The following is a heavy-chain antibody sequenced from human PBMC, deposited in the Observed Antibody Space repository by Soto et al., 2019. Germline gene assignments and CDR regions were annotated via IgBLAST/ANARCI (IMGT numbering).Heavy chain of an antibody. CDR2: ISSNGGST. D-gene: IGHD6-6*01. CDR1: GFTFSSYA. J-gene: IGHJ6*02. V-gene: IGHV3-64D*06. Sequence: PGGSLRLSCSASGFTFSSYAMHWVRQAPGKGLEYVSAISSNGGSTYYADSVKGRFTISRDNSKNTLYLQMSSLRAEDTAVYYCVKAHSSSSPGDYYYGMDVWGQGTTVTVS. CDR3: VKAHSSSSPGDYYYGMDV.